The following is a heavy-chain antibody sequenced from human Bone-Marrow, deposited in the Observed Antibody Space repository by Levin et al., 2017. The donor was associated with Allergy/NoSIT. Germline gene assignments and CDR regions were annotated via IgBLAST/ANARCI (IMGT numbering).Heavy chain of an antibody. CDR2: IYSGGST. CDR3: ARGEISGVTGDY. D-gene: IGHD3-10*01. V-gene: IGHV3-53*01. CDR1: GFTVSNNY. J-gene: IGHJ4*02. Sequence: GESLKISCAASGFTVSNNYMRWVRPAPGKGLEWVSLIYSGGSTYYADSVKGRFTISRDKSKNTLYLQMNSLRVEDTAVYYCARGEISGVTGDYWGQGTLVTVSS.